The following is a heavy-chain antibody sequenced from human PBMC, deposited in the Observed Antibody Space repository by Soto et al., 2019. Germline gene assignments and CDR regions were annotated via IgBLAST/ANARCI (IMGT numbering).Heavy chain of an antibody. D-gene: IGHD3-9*01. Sequence: PGGSLRLSCAASGFTFSSYWMSWVRQAPGKGLEWVANIKQDGSEKYYVDSVKGRFTISRDNAKNSLYLQMNSLRAEDTAVYYCAREGPGALRYFDCPNPYSYYGMDVWGQGTTVTVSS. J-gene: IGHJ6*02. CDR3: AREGPGALRYFDCPNPYSYYGMDV. CDR2: IKQDGSEK. V-gene: IGHV3-7*05. CDR1: GFTFSSYW.